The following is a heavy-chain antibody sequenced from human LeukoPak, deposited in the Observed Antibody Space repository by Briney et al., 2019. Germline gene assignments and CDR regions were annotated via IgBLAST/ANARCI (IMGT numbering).Heavy chain of an antibody. CDR3: ASPGGGPTDY. V-gene: IGHV4-39*01. CDR1: GSSISSGGYY. D-gene: IGHD3-16*01. J-gene: IGHJ4*02. CDR2: IYYSGST. Sequence: PSETLSLTCTVSGSSISSGGYYRGWIRQPPGKGLEWIGSIYYSGSTYYNPSLKSRVTISVDTSKNLFSLKLSSVTAADTAVYYCASPGGGPTDYWGQGTLVTVSS.